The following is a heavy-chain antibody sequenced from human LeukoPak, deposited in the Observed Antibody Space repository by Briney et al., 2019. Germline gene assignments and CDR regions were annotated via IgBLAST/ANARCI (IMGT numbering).Heavy chain of an antibody. CDR3: ATGLPGVRGADNWFDP. Sequence: VSVKVSCKVSGYTLTELSMHWVRQAPGKGLEWMGGFDPEDGETIYAQKFQGRVTMTEDTSTDTAYMELSSLRSEDTAVYYCATGLPGVRGADNWFDPWGQGTLVTVSS. V-gene: IGHV1-24*01. CDR2: FDPEDGET. CDR1: GYTLTELS. J-gene: IGHJ5*02. D-gene: IGHD3-10*01.